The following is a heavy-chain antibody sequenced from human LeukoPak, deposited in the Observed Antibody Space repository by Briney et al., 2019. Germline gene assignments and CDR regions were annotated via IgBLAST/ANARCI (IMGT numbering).Heavy chain of an antibody. D-gene: IGHD6-13*01. V-gene: IGHV3-30*02. J-gene: IGHJ4*02. CDR3: AKDHGSSDWYYFDY. CDR1: GFTFSSYA. CDR2: IHYDGSNN. Sequence: GGTLRLSCAASGFTFSSYAMHWVRQAPGKGLEWVAFIHYDGSNNYYADSVKGRFTISRDNSRNTLYLQMNTLRADDTAVYYCAKDHGSSDWYYFDYWGQGTLVTVSS.